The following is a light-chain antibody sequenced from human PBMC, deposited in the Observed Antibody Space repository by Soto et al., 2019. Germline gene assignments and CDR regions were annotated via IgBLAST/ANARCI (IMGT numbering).Light chain of an antibody. CDR3: SSYAGGNYV. CDR1: SSDVGGYNY. CDR2: EVS. Sequence: QSALTQPPSASGSPGQSVTISCTGTSSDVGGYNYVSWYQQHPGKAPKLMISEVSKRPSGVPDRFSGSKSGNTASLTVSGLQAEDGADYYFSSYAGGNYVFGTWTKLTVL. V-gene: IGLV2-8*01. J-gene: IGLJ1*01.